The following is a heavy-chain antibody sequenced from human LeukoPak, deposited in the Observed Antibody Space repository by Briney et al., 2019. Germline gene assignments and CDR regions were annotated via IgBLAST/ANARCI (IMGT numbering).Heavy chain of an antibody. D-gene: IGHD4-23*01. Sequence: GGSLRLSCAASGFTFSSYSMNWVRQAPGKGLEWVSYISSSSSTIYYADSVKGRFTISRDNAKNSLYLQMNSLRAEDTAVYYCARVETVGNELYYYYYMDVWGKGTTVTVSS. CDR1: GFTFSSYS. J-gene: IGHJ6*03. CDR2: ISSSSSTI. CDR3: ARVETVGNELYYYYYMDV. V-gene: IGHV3-48*04.